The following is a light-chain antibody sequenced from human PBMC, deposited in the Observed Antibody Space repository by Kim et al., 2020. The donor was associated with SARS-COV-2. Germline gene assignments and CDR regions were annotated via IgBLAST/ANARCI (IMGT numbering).Light chain of an antibody. CDR2: KAS. CDR3: QQYNTYPTT. CDR1: QNINDY. J-gene: IGKJ1*01. Sequence: GDRVTSTCRASQNINDYLAWYQQKPGKAPNLLIYKASTLESGVPSRFSGSGSGTDFTLTISSLQPDDFATYYCQQYNTYPTTFGQGTKVDIK. V-gene: IGKV1-5*03.